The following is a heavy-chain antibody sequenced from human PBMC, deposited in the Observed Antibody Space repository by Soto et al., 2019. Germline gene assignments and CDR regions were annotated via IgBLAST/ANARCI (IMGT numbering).Heavy chain of an antibody. J-gene: IGHJ6*02. V-gene: IGHV3-9*01. CDR2: ISWNSGSI. CDR1: GFTFDDYA. CDR3: AKDINKRVYYYYGMDV. Sequence: PGGSLRLSCAASGFTFDDYAMHWVRQAPGKGLEWVSGISWNSGSIGYADSVKGRFTISRDNAKNSLYLQMNSLRAEDTALYYCAKDINKRVYYYYGMDVWGQGTTVTVSS.